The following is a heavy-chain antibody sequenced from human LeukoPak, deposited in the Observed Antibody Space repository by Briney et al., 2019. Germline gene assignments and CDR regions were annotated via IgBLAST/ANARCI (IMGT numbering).Heavy chain of an antibody. J-gene: IGHJ6*02. V-gene: IGHV3-48*03. Sequence: PGGSLILSCAASGFTCSSYEMSCVRPAPGKVLEWVSYISSSGSTIYYADSVKGRFTISRDNAKNSLYLQMNSLRAEDTAVYYCARDSLQLDVWGQGTTVTVSS. CDR1: GFTCSSYE. CDR3: ARDSLQLDV. CDR2: ISSSGSTI.